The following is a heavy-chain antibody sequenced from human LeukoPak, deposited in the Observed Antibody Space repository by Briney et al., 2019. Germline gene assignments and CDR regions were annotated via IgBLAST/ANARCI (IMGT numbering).Heavy chain of an antibody. CDR2: ISYDGSNK. V-gene: IGHV3-30-3*01. D-gene: IGHD5-18*01. J-gene: IGHJ4*02. CDR1: GFTFSSYA. Sequence: GGSLRLSCAASGFTFSSYAMHWVRQAPGKGLEWVAVISYDGSNKYYADSVEGRFTISRDNSKNTLYLQMNSLRAEDTAVYYCARVDTAMAGFDYWGQGTLVTVSS. CDR3: ARVDTAMAGFDY.